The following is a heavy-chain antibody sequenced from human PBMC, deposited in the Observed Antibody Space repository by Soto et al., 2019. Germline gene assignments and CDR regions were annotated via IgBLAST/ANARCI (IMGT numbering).Heavy chain of an antibody. CDR1: GGSISSYY. Sequence: QVQLQESGPGLVKPSETLSLTCTVSGGSISSYYWSWIRQPAGKGLEWIGRIYTSGSTNYNPSLKIRVTMSVDTSKNQFSLKLSYVTAADTAVYDCARDGTKNWNDPWWFDPWGQGTLVTVSS. D-gene: IGHD1-1*01. CDR3: ARDGTKNWNDPWWFDP. J-gene: IGHJ5*02. CDR2: IYTSGST. V-gene: IGHV4-4*07.